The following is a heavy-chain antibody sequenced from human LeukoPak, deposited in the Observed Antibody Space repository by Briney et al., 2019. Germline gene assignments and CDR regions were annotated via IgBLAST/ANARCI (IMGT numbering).Heavy chain of an antibody. Sequence: GGSLRLPCAASGFTFSTYWMHWVRQAPGKGLEWVACITQDGSEKHYVDSVKGRFPISRDNAKDSLYLQMNSLRAEDTAVYYCATGTYSSSGYWGQGTLVTVSS. CDR1: GFTFSTYW. CDR3: ATGTYSSSGY. V-gene: IGHV3-7*05. D-gene: IGHD6-6*01. J-gene: IGHJ4*02. CDR2: ITQDGSEK.